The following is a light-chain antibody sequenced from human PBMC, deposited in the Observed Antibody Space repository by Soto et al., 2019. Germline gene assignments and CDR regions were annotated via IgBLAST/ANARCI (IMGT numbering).Light chain of an antibody. Sequence: EIVLTQSPGTLSLSPGERATVFCRASQGVESSYLAWFQQKPGQAPRLLIYGASRRATGVPDRFSGSGSGTDFTLTITRLEPEDFAVYYCHQYGTSPWTFGQGTKVEI. J-gene: IGKJ1*01. V-gene: IGKV3-20*01. CDR3: HQYGTSPWT. CDR1: QGVESSY. CDR2: GAS.